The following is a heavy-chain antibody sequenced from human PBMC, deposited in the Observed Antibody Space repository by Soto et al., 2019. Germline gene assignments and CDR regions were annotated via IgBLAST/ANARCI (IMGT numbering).Heavy chain of an antibody. J-gene: IGHJ5*02. V-gene: IGHV1-18*01. CDR1: GYTFTSYG. CDR3: ARDYGSSSLRWFDP. CDR2: ISAYNGNT. Sequence: ASVKGPCKASGYTFTSYGISWVRQAPGQGLEWMGWISAYNGNTNYAQKLQGRVTMTTDTSTSTAYMELRSLRSDDTAVYYCARDYGSSSLRWFDPWGHGTLVTVSS. D-gene: IGHD1-26*01.